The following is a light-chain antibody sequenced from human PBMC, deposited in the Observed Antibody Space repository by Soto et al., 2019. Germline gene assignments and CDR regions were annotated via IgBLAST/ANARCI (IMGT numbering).Light chain of an antibody. CDR1: TSNIGAGYD. Sequence: QSVLTRPPSVSVAPGQRVIFSCTGSTSNIGAGYDVHWYQQLPGTSPKLLIFANSNRPSGVPDRFSASRSGSSASLTITGLQAEDEADYYCQSYDTSLSGSYVFGSGTKVTVL. CDR2: ANS. V-gene: IGLV1-40*01. J-gene: IGLJ1*01. CDR3: QSYDTSLSGSYV.